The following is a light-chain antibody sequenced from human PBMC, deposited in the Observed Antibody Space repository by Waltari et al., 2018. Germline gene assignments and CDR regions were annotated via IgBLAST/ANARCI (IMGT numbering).Light chain of an antibody. V-gene: IGLV2-23*02. Sequence: QSALTQPVSVSGSPGQSVTISCTGTSNTVCVYNLFPWFQLHPNQPPKLLIFYVSKRPSGVSNRFSGSKSGNTASLTISGLQTEDEADYYCCSYSTGGSWMFGGGTKLTVL. CDR1: SNTVCVYNL. CDR2: YVS. CDR3: CSYSTGGSWM. J-gene: IGLJ3*02.